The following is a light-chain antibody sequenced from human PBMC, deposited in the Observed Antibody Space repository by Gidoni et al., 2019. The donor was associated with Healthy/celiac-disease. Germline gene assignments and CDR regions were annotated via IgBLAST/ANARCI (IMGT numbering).Light chain of an antibody. CDR3: SSYAGSFYV. Sequence: QSALTQPPSASGSPGQSVTISCTGTSSDVGGYNYVPWYQQHPGKAPKLMIYEVSKRPSGVPDRFSGSKSGNTASLTVSGLQAEDEADYYCSSYAGSFYVFGTWTKVTVL. J-gene: IGLJ1*01. CDR2: EVS. V-gene: IGLV2-8*01. CDR1: SSDVGGYNY.